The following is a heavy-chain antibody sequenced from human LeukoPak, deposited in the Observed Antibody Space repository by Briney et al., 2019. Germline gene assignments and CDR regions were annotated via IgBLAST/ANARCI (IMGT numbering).Heavy chain of an antibody. D-gene: IGHD4-11*01. V-gene: IGHV4-31*03. CDR1: GGSISSGGYY. CDR3: ARAVSFVGNWFDP. J-gene: IGHJ5*02. Sequence: SETLSLTCTVSGGSISSGGYYWSWIRQHPGKGLEWIGYIYYSGSTYYNPSLKSRVTISVDTSKNQFSLKLGSVTAADTAVYYCARAVSFVGNWFDPWGQGTLVTVSS. CDR2: IYYSGST.